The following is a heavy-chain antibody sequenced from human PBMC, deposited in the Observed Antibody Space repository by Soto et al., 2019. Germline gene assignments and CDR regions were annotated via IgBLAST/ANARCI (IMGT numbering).Heavy chain of an antibody. Sequence: EVQLVESGGGLIQPGGSLRLSCAASGFTVSSNYMNWVRQAPGKGLEWVSVIYSGGSTYYADSVKGRFTISRDSSKNTLYLQMNSLRAEDTAVYYCARSYCSSSSCYAAYYYYGMDVWGQGTTVTVSS. CDR3: ARSYCSSSSCYAAYYYYGMDV. J-gene: IGHJ6*02. D-gene: IGHD2-2*01. V-gene: IGHV3-53*01. CDR1: GFTVSSNY. CDR2: IYSGGST.